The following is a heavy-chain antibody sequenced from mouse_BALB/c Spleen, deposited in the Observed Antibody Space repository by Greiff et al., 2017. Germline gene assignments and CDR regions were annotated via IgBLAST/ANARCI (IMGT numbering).Heavy chain of an antibody. J-gene: IGHJ4*01. D-gene: IGHD1-3*01. CDR1: GFTFSSYA. Sequence: EVKLMESGGGLVKPGGSLKLSCAASGFTFSSYAMSWVRQTPEKRLEWVATISSGGSYTYYPDSVKGRFTISRDNAKNTLYLQMSSLRSEDTAMYYCARHGLIGGRDNAMDCWGQGTSVTVSS. CDR3: ARHGLIGGRDNAMDC. V-gene: IGHV5-9-3*01. CDR2: ISSGGSYT.